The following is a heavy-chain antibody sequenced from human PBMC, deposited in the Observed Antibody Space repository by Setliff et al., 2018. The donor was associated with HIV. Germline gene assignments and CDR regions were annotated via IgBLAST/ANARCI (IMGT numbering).Heavy chain of an antibody. CDR3: ARGWFDS. V-gene: IGHV3-48*03. J-gene: IGHJ5*01. Sequence: HPGGSLRLSCAAPGFTLSIYEMNWVRQGPGRGLEWVSYIGSSGSTIFYADSVKGRFTISRDNAKNSLYLQMNSLRAEDTAFYYCARGWFDSWGQGTLVTVSS. CDR1: GFTLSIYE. CDR2: IGSSGSTI.